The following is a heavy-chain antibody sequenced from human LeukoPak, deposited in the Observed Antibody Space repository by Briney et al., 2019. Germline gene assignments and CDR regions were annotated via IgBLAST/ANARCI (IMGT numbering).Heavy chain of an antibody. J-gene: IGHJ4*02. CDR1: GESVSSNTAA. CDR2: TYYRSKWYN. D-gene: IGHD5-24*01. Sequence: SQTLSLTCDISGESVSSNTAAWNWIRQSPPRGLEWLGRTYYRSKWYNEYAVSVKSRITLNPDTSKNQFSLQLNSVTPDDTAIYYCSRQRPTWPFDYCGQGTLVTVSS. CDR3: SRQRPTWPFDY. V-gene: IGHV6-1*01.